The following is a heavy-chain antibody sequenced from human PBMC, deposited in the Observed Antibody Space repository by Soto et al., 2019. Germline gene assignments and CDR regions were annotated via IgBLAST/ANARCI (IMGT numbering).Heavy chain of an antibody. D-gene: IGHD3-9*01. CDR3: AKGRAGVLTGYSSSGY. J-gene: IGHJ4*02. CDR1: GFTFTNAW. CDR2: IKSKTDGGTT. V-gene: IGHV3-15*07. Sequence: PGGSLRLSCAASGFTFTNAWLNWVRQAPGKGLEWVGRIKSKTDGGTTDYAAPVKGRFTISRDDSENTVYLQMNSLKTEDTAVYYCAKGRAGVLTGYSSSGYWGQGTLVTVSS.